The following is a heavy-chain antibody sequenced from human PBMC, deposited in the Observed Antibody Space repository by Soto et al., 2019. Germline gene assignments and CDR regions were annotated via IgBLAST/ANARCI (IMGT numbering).Heavy chain of an antibody. V-gene: IGHV4-31*03. CDR2: IYYSGST. D-gene: IGHD2-15*01. J-gene: IGHJ4*02. CDR1: GGSISSGGYY. CDR3: ASGYCSGGSCYYNLDY. Sequence: QVQLQESGPGLVKPSQTLSLTCTVSGGSISSGGYYWSWIRQHPGKGLEWIGYIYYSGSTYYNPSLKSRVTISVDTSKNQFSRKLSSVTAADTAVYYCASGYCSGGSCYYNLDYWGQGTLVTVSS.